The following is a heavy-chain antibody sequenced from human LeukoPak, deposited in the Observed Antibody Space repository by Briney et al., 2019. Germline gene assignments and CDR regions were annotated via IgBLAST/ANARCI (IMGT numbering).Heavy chain of an antibody. CDR3: AREEETLRWSLGYYYYGMDV. CDR1: GYTFTSYD. CDR2: MNPNSGNT. V-gene: IGHV1-8*01. J-gene: IGHJ6*02. D-gene: IGHD2-15*01. Sequence: EASVKVSCKASGYTFTSYDINWVRQATGQGLEWMGWMNPNSGNTGYAQKFQGRVTMTRNTSISTAYMELSSLRSEDTAVYYCAREEETLRWSLGYYYYGMDVWGQGTTVTVSS.